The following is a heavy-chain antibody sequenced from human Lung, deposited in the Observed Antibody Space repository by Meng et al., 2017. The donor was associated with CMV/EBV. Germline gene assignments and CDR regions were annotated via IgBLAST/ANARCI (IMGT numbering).Heavy chain of an antibody. CDR3: ARRRWGLDV. V-gene: IGHV3-7*01. CDR1: GFTLSSYW. Sequence: GGSXRLSCAASGFTLSSYWMSWVRQAPGKGLEWVANINQDGSEKYYVDSVEGRFTIARDNAKDSLYLQMNALRAEDTAVYYCARRRWGLDVWGQGTTVTVSS. D-gene: IGHD6-13*01. CDR2: INQDGSEK. J-gene: IGHJ6*02.